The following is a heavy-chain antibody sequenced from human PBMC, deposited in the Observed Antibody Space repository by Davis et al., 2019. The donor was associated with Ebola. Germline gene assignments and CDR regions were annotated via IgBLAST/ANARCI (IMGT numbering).Heavy chain of an antibody. CDR3: ARLNPPTLPFDY. D-gene: IGHD5/OR15-5a*01. CDR1: GYSFTSYW. V-gene: IGHV5-51*01. J-gene: IGHJ4*02. Sequence: KVSCKGSGYSFTSYWIGWVRQMPGKGLEWMGIIYPGDSDTRYSPSLQGQVTISVDRSNTAYLQWSSLKASDSGIYYCARLNPPTLPFDYWGQGTQVTVSS. CDR2: IYPGDSDT.